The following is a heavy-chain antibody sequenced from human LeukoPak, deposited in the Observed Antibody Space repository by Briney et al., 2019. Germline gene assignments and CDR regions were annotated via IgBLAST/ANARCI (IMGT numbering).Heavy chain of an antibody. D-gene: IGHD3-10*01. Sequence: AGGSLRLSCAASGFTLSSYAMSWVRQAPGKGLEWVSSISASGGSTNYADSVKGRFTISRDNSKNTVYLQMNSLRAEDTAVYYCAKVMKGSERLTMVRGVIIKTAGLYYMDVWGKGTTFTVSS. J-gene: IGHJ6*03. CDR1: GFTLSSYA. CDR3: AKVMKGSERLTMVRGVIIKTAGLYYMDV. CDR2: ISASGGST. V-gene: IGHV3-23*01.